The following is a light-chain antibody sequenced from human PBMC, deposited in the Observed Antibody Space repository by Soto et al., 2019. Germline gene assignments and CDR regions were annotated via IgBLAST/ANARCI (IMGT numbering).Light chain of an antibody. Sequence: LTQPASVSGSPGQSITISCSGTSSDVGRYNYVSWYQQHPGKAPKLMIYEVNNRPSGVSNRFSGSKSDNTASLTISGLQAEDEADYYCCSYTTSSTYVFGTGTKVTVL. CDR1: SSDVGRYNY. J-gene: IGLJ1*01. V-gene: IGLV2-14*01. CDR3: CSYTTSSTYV. CDR2: EVN.